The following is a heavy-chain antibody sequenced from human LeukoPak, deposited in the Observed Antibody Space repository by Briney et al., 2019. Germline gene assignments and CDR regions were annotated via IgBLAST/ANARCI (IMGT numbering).Heavy chain of an antibody. Sequence: SGGSLRLSCAASGFTFSSYAMSWVRQAPGKGLEWVSAISGSGGSTYYADSVKGRFTISRDNSKNTLYLQMNSLRAEDTAVYYCAKVGYDFWSSYYGGNFDYWGQGTLVTVSS. J-gene: IGHJ4*02. CDR2: ISGSGGST. D-gene: IGHD3-3*01. CDR1: GFTFSSYA. CDR3: AKVGYDFWSSYYGGNFDY. V-gene: IGHV3-23*01.